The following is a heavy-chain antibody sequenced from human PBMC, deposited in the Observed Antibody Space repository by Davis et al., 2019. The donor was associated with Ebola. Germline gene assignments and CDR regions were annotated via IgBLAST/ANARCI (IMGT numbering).Heavy chain of an antibody. CDR3: AKDMWELLILDY. V-gene: IGHV3-43*02. CDR1: GFTFDDYA. Sequence: GGSLRLSGAASGFTFDDYAMHWVRQAPGKGLEWVSLISGDGGSTYYADSVKGRFTISRDNSKNSLYLQMNSLRTEDTALYYCAKDMWELLILDYWGQGTLVTVSS. D-gene: IGHD1-26*01. CDR2: ISGDGGST. J-gene: IGHJ4*02.